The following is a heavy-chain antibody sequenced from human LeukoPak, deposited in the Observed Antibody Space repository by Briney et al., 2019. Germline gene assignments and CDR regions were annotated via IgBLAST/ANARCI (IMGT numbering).Heavy chain of an antibody. V-gene: IGHV3-7*01. CDR1: GFTFSSYS. D-gene: IGHD6-13*01. CDR2: IKQDGSEK. Sequence: GGSLRLSCAASGFTFSSYSMNCVREAPGKGLEWVANIKQDGSEKYYVDSVKGRFTISRDNAKNSLYLQMNSLRAEDTAVYYCARDREAGPPVSDFDYWGQGTLVTVSS. J-gene: IGHJ4*02. CDR3: ARDREAGPPVSDFDY.